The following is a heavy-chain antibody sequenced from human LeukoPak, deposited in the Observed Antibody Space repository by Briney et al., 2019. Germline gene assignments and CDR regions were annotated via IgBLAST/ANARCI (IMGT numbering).Heavy chain of an antibody. CDR3: AKDAPESEYFDWLLYGGFDY. V-gene: IGHV3-30*02. D-gene: IGHD3-9*01. J-gene: IGHJ4*02. CDR2: IRYDGSNK. CDR1: GFTFSSYG. Sequence: GGSLRLSCAASGFTFSSYGMHWVRQAPGKGLEWVAFIRYDGSNKYYADSVKGRFTISRDNSKNTLYLQMNSLRAEDTAVYYCAKDAPESEYFDWLLYGGFDYWGQGTLVTVSS.